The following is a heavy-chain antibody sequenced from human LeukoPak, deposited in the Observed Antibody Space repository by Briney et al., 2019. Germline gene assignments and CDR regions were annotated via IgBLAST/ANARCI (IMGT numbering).Heavy chain of an antibody. J-gene: IGHJ3*02. V-gene: IGHV4-31*03. D-gene: IGHD4-11*01. CDR1: GGSISSGGYY. CDR3: ARKPTVTTSLPDAFDI. Sequence: PSQTLSLTCTVSGGSISSGGYYWSWIRQHPGKGLEWIGYIYYNGSTYYNPSLKSRVTISVDTSKNQFSLKLCSVTAADTAVYSCARKPTVTTSLPDAFDIWGQGTMVTVSS. CDR2: IYYNGST.